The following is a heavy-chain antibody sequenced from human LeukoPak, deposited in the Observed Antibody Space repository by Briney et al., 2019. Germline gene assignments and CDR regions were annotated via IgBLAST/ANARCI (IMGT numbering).Heavy chain of an antibody. V-gene: IGHV1-18*01. D-gene: IGHD6-19*01. Sequence: ASVKVSCKASGYTFTSYGISWVRQAPGQGLEWMGWISAYNGNTNYAQKLQGRVTMTTDTSTSTAYMELRSLRSDDTAVYYCARDRDSSGWYGQFDYWGQGTLVTVSS. J-gene: IGHJ4*02. CDR2: ISAYNGNT. CDR3: ARDRDSSGWYGQFDY. CDR1: GYTFTSYG.